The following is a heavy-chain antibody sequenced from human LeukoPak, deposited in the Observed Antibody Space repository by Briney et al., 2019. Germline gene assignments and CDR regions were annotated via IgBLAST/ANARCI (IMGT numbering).Heavy chain of an antibody. J-gene: IGHJ5*02. CDR1: GGSNNSYY. Sequence: PSETLSLTCTVSGGSNNSYYWSWIRQPPGKGLEWIGYTHPSGNTNYSPSLKSRVTISIDTSRNQFSLELSSVTAADTAVCFCARKAPKKGWFDPWGQGTLVTVSS. V-gene: IGHV4-4*09. CDR3: ARKAPKKGWFDP. CDR2: THPSGNT.